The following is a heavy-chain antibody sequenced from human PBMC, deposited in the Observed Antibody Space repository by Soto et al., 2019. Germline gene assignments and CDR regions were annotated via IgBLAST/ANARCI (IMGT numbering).Heavy chain of an antibody. CDR2: IYYSGST. J-gene: IGHJ4*03. Sequence: PSETLSLTCIVTGDSISSRSYYWGLIRQPPGKGLEWIGSIYYSGSTYNNPSLRSRVSMSIDTSKDQFSLKLKSVNAAETALYFCARRRPSVVSQGYFDVWGPGSLVXV. CDR3: ARRRPSVVSQGYFDV. V-gene: IGHV4-39*01. D-gene: IGHD2-21*01. CDR1: GDSISSRSYY.